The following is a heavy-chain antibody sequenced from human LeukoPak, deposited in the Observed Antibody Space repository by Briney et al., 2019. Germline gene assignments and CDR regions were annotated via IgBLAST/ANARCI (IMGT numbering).Heavy chain of an antibody. CDR3: AKSEEDIVVVPAAITGHWFDP. V-gene: IGHV3-23*01. D-gene: IGHD2-2*01. J-gene: IGHJ5*02. CDR1: GFTFSCYA. Sequence: LSGGSLRLSCAASGFTFSCYAMSWVRQAPGKGLEWASAISGSGGSTYYADSVKGRFTISRDNSKNTLYLQMNSLRAEDTAVYYCAKSEEDIVVVPAAITGHWFDPWGQGTLVTVSS. CDR2: ISGSGGST.